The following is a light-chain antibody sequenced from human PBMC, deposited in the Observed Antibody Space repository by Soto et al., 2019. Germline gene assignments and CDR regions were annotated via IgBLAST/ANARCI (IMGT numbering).Light chain of an antibody. CDR3: HQFNSYPLT. J-gene: IGKJ4*01. CDR1: QGIGRA. Sequence: AIQLTQSPSSLSAFVRDRVTITCRASQGIGRALAWYQQKPGKAPKLLIYDASSLESGVPARFSGSVSGTDFTLTISSLQPEDFATYYCHQFNSYPLTFGGGTKVEIK. CDR2: DAS. V-gene: IGKV1-13*02.